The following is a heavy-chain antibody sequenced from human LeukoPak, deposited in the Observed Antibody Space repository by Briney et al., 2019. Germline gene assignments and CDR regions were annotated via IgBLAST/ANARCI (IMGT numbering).Heavy chain of an antibody. CDR3: ARDKADARTDAFDI. CDR2: IVPILGIA. Sequence: SVKVSCKASGGTFSSYAISWVRQAPGQGLEWMGRIVPILGIANYAQKFQGRVTITADKSTSTAYMELSSLRSEDTAVYYCARDKADARTDAFDIWGQGTMVTVSS. J-gene: IGHJ3*02. D-gene: IGHD1-14*01. CDR1: GGTFSSYA. V-gene: IGHV1-69*04.